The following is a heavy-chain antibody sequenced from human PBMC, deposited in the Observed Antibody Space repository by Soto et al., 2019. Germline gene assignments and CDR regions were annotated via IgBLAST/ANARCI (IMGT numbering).Heavy chain of an antibody. V-gene: IGHV4-59*08. CDR1: GGSLSSYY. Sequence: SETLSLACTVSGGSLSSYYWSWIRQPPGKGLEWIGYIHYSGSTNYNPSLKSRVIISLQTSKNQFSLNLSSVTAADTAVYYCATQPRDSSGWYWFDPWGQGTLVTVSS. CDR2: IHYSGST. CDR3: ATQPRDSSGWYWFDP. D-gene: IGHD6-19*01. J-gene: IGHJ5*02.